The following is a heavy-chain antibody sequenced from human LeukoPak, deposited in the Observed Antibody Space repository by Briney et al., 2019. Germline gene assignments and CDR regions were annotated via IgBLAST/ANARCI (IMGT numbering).Heavy chain of an antibody. V-gene: IGHV4-34*01. CDR2: IILSGST. CDR3: ARGRYVVVPAAIGHNWFDP. CDR1: GVSFCGFL. Sequence: PSGILSPTRAVYGVSFCGFLWSWIGPAPGEGLGWVGEIILSGSTNYNPSLKSRVTISVDTSTIQFSLKLSSVTAADTAVYYCARGRYVVVPAAIGHNWFDPWGQGTLVTVSS. J-gene: IGHJ5*02. D-gene: IGHD2-2*01.